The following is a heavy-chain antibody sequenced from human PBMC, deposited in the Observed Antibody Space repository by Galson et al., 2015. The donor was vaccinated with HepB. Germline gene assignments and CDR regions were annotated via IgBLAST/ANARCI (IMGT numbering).Heavy chain of an antibody. J-gene: IGHJ4*02. CDR2: ISWDGGST. D-gene: IGHD6-6*01. CDR3: AKDMGQLVSADGVFDY. V-gene: IGHV3-43*01. CDR1: GFTFDDYT. Sequence: SLRLSCAASGFTFDDYTMHWVRQAPGKGLEWVSLISWDGGSTYYADSVKGRFTISRDNSKNSLYLQMNSLRTEDTALYYCAKDMGQLVSADGVFDYWGQGTLVTVSS.